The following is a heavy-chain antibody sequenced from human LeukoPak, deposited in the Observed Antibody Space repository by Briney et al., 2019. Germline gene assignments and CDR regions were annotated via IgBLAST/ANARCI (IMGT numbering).Heavy chain of an antibody. Sequence: SETLSLTCTVSGGSISSYYWSWIRQPPGKGLEWIGYIYYSGSTNYNPTLKSRVTISVDTSKNQFSLKLSSVTAADTAVYYCARDRSSDTAMDLLSYYYYMDVWGKGTTVTVSS. D-gene: IGHD5-18*01. J-gene: IGHJ6*03. V-gene: IGHV4-59*12. CDR3: ARDRSSDTAMDLLSYYYYMDV. CDR2: IYYSGST. CDR1: GGSISSYY.